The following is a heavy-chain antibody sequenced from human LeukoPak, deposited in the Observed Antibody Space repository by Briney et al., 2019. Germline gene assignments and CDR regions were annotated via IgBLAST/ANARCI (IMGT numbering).Heavy chain of an antibody. CDR2: ISWNSGSI. V-gene: IGHV3-9*01. Sequence: GGSLRPSCAASGFTFDDYAMHWVRQAPGKGLEWVSGISWNSGSIGYADSVKGRFTISRGNAKNSLYLQMNSLRAEDTALYYCAKASHLWMNYFDYWGQGTLVTVSS. CDR1: GFTFDDYA. CDR3: AKASHLWMNYFDY. J-gene: IGHJ4*02. D-gene: IGHD3-10*01.